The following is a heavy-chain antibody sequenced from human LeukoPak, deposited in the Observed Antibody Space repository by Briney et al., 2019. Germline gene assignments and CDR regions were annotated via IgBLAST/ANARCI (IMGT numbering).Heavy chain of an antibody. J-gene: IGHJ4*02. CDR2: IYYSGTT. V-gene: IGHV4-59*08. CDR1: GGSISSYY. Sequence: SETLSLTCTVSGGSISSYYWSWIRQPPGKGLEWIGYIYYSGTTNYNPSLKSRVTISVDTSKNQFSLKLTSVTAADTAIYYCARHEPLDGYNWDYGGQGTLVTVSS. CDR3: ARHEPLDGYNWDY. D-gene: IGHD5-24*01.